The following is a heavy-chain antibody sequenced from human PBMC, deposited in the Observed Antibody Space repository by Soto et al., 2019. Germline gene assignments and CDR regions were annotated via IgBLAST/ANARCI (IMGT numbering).Heavy chain of an antibody. J-gene: IGHJ6*02. V-gene: IGHV3-33*01. CDR2: IWYDGSNK. Sequence: GGSLRLSCAASGFTFSSYGMHWVRQAPGKGLEWVAVIWYDGSNKYYADSVKGRFTISRDNSKNTLYLQMNSLRAEDTAVYYCARDYIVVVQGYYYGMDVWGQGTTVTVSS. D-gene: IGHD2-2*01. CDR1: GFTFSSYG. CDR3: ARDYIVVVQGYYYGMDV.